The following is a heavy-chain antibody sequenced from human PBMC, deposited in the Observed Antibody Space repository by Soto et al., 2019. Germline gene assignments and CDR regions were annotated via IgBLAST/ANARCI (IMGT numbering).Heavy chain of an antibody. J-gene: IGHJ4*02. V-gene: IGHV3-74*01. CDR1: GFTFTRSW. Sequence: EVQLVESGGGLVQPGGSLRLSCAASGFTFTRSWMHWVRQAPGKGLEWVSRVNTDGSDTTYADSVKGRFTISRDNAKNTLYLQMNRLTAEDTAMYYCARDQSVSGPTTFHYWGQGALVTVSS. CDR3: ARDQSVSGPTTFHY. D-gene: IGHD6-19*01. CDR2: VNTDGSDT.